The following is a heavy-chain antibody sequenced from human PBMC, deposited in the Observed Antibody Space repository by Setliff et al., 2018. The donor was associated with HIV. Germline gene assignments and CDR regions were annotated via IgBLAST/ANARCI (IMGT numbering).Heavy chain of an antibody. D-gene: IGHD2-8*01. Sequence: SVKVSCKASGDTFSNSALTWVRQAPGQGLEWMGGSIPLFGTVTYAQRFQGRVTITTDELMTTAYMELTSLRSEDAAVYYCASGSGYCRNGVCYIGVHKNPDKYYFDYWGQGTLVTVSS. J-gene: IGHJ4*02. CDR1: GDTFSNSA. V-gene: IGHV1-69*05. CDR3: ASGSGYCRNGVCYIGVHKNPDKYYFDY. CDR2: SIPLFGTV.